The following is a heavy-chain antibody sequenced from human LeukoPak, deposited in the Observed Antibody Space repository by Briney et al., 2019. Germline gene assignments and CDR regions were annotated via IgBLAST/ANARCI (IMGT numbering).Heavy chain of an antibody. D-gene: IGHD1-26*01. J-gene: IGHJ4*02. CDR3: ARDLGGTTDY. Sequence: GGSLRLSCAASGFTFSNNYMSWVRQAPGKGLEWVSVIYSGGSTYYADSVKGRFTISRDNSKNTLYLRMNSLRAEDTAVYYCARDLGGTTDYWGQGTLVTVSS. V-gene: IGHV3-53*01. CDR1: GFTFSNNY. CDR2: IYSGGST.